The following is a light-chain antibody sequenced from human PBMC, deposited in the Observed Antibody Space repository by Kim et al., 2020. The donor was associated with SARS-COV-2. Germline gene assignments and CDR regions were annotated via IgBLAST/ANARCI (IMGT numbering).Light chain of an antibody. Sequence: GRTVTIACSGSSCNIGSNTVNWYHQLPGTAPNLLIYSSSQRPSGVPDRFSGAKSGTSVSLAISGLQSGDEADYYCASWDDTLNAVLFGGGTQLTVL. J-gene: IGLJ2*01. V-gene: IGLV1-44*01. CDR3: ASWDDTLNAVL. CDR1: SCNIGSNT. CDR2: SSS.